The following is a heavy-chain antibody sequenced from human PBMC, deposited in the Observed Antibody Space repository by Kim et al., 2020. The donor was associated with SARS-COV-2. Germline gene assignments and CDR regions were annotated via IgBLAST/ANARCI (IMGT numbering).Heavy chain of an antibody. CDR1: GDSFSSGVAA. D-gene: IGHD3-22*01. J-gene: IGHJ4*02. CDR2: TYFRSKWFT. V-gene: IGHV6-1*01. Sequence: SQTLSLTCAISGDSFSSGVAAWHWIRQSPSGGLEWLGRTYFRSKWFTDYGVSVKGRATVNPDTSKNEFSLELKSVTPEDSAVYYCARGLYYDTSGYDTLDHWGQGTLVTVSS. CDR3: ARGLYYDTSGYDTLDH.